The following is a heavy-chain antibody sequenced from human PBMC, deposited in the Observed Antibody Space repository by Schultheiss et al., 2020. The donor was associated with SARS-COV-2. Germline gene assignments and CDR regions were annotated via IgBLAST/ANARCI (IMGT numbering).Heavy chain of an antibody. CDR2: ISSSSNPI. J-gene: IGHJ6*02. V-gene: IGHV3-11*04. CDR1: GFTFSDYY. Sequence: GGSLRLSCAGSGFTFSDYYMSWIRQAPGKGLEWVSYISSSSNPIYYADSVKGRFTISRHNSKNTLYLQMNSLRAEDTAVYYCAREPPLSGYDFWSGYHTLYGMDVWGQGTTVTVSS. D-gene: IGHD3-3*01. CDR3: AREPPLSGYDFWSGYHTLYGMDV.